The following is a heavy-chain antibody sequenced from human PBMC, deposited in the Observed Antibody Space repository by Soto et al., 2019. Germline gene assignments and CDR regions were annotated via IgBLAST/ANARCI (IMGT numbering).Heavy chain of an antibody. D-gene: IGHD6-13*01. Sequence: QVQLQESGPGLVKPSQTLSLTCTVSGGSISRGGYYWSWIRQHPGKGLEWIGSIYYSGSTYYNPSLKSRVTISVDTSKNQFSLKLSSVTAADTSMYYCARAFGLEAAGPFDYWGQGTLVTVSS. V-gene: IGHV4-31*03. J-gene: IGHJ4*02. CDR3: ARAFGLEAAGPFDY. CDR2: IYYSGST. CDR1: GGSISRGGYY.